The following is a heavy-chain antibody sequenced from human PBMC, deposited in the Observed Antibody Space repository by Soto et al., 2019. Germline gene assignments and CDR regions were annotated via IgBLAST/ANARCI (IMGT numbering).Heavy chain of an antibody. J-gene: IGHJ6*02. CDR1: GGTFSSYA. CDR2: IIPIFGTA. V-gene: IGHV1-69*13. D-gene: IGHD2-15*01. Sequence: SVKVSCKASGGTFSSYAISWVRQAPGQGLEWMGGIIPIFGTANYAQKFQGRVTITADESTSTAYMELSSLRSEDTAVYYCARGYCSGGSCYYYYYGMDVWGQGTTVTVSS. CDR3: ARGYCSGGSCYYYYYGMDV.